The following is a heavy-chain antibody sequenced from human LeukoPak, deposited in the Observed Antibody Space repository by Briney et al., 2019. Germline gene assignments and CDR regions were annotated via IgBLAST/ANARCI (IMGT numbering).Heavy chain of an antibody. J-gene: IGHJ4*02. CDR1: GFTFSSYS. V-gene: IGHV3-21*01. D-gene: IGHD3-10*01. Sequence: GGSLRLSCAASGFTFSSYSMNWVRQAPGKGLEWVSSISSSSSYIYYADSVKGRFTIPRDNAKNSLYLQMNSLRAEDTAVYYCARDRGSTGGFDYWGQGTLVTVSS. CDR2: ISSSSSYI. CDR3: ARDRGSTGGFDY.